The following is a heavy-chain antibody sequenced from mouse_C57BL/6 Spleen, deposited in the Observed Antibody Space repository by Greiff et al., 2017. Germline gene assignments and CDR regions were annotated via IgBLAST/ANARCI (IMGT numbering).Heavy chain of an antibody. Sequence: QVQLKQPGAELVKPGASVKMSCKASGYTFTSYWITWVKQRPGQGLEWIGDIYPGSGSTNYNEKFKSKATLTVDTSSSTAYMQLSSLTSEDSAVYYCARTNYGSSYVLDYWGQGTTLTVSS. CDR3: ARTNYGSSYVLDY. D-gene: IGHD1-1*01. J-gene: IGHJ2*01. V-gene: IGHV1-55*01. CDR1: GYTFTSYW. CDR2: IYPGSGST.